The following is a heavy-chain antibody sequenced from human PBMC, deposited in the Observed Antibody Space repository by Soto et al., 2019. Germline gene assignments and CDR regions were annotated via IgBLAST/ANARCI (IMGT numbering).Heavy chain of an antibody. D-gene: IGHD3-9*01. V-gene: IGHV4-39*01. CDR1: SGSISSTIYS. J-gene: IGHJ4*02. CDR3: ARQPRILTGHSGHFDY. Sequence: SETLSLTCTVSSGSISSTIYSWDWIRQPPGKGLEWIGSIFYSGSTYYNPSLKSRVTISVDTSKNQFSLTLTSVTAADTVVYYCARQPRILTGHSGHFDYWGQGTLVTVSS. CDR2: IFYSGST.